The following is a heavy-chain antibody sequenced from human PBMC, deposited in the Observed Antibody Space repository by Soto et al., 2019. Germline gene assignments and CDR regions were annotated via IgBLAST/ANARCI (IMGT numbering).Heavy chain of an antibody. J-gene: IGHJ6*03. CDR2: IYYSGST. D-gene: IGHD2-21*01. Sequence: PSETLSLTCTVSGGSISSSSYYWGWIRQPPGKGLEWIGSIYYSGSTYYNPSLKSRVTISVDTSKNQFSLKLSSVTAADTAVYYCARHTDGFPDPLPADPKYHYYMYVWGKGTTVTVSS. CDR1: GGSISSSSYY. V-gene: IGHV4-39*01. CDR3: ARHTDGFPDPLPADPKYHYYMYV.